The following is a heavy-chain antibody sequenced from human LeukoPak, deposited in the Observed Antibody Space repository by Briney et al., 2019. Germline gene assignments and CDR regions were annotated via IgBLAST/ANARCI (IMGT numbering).Heavy chain of an antibody. CDR3: ASNTGTVFDY. Sequence: PSETLSLTCTVSGGSISSSSYYWSWIRQPPGKGLEWIGYVYYSGSTEYNPSLRSRVTISLDMSKHQFSLTLTSVTAADTAVYYCASNTGTVFDYWGQGALVTVSS. V-gene: IGHV4-61*01. D-gene: IGHD7-27*01. CDR1: GGSISSSSYY. CDR2: VYYSGST. J-gene: IGHJ4*02.